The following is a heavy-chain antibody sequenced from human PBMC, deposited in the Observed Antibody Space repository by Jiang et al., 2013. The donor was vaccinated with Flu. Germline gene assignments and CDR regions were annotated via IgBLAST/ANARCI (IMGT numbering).Heavy chain of an antibody. Sequence: RQPPGKGLEWIGYIYYSGSTNYNPSLKSRVTISVDTSKNQFSLKLSSVTAADTAVYYCARGYSGYYYYGMDVWGQGTTVTVSS. J-gene: IGHJ6*02. CDR2: IYYSGST. CDR3: ARGYSGYYYYGMDV. V-gene: IGHV4-59*08. D-gene: IGHD6-13*01.